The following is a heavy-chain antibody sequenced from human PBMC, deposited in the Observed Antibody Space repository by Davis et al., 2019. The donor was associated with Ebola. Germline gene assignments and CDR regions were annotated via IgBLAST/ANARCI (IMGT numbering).Heavy chain of an antibody. Sequence: PSETLSLTCTVSGGSISSYYWSWIRQPPGKGLEWIGYIYYSGITNYNPSLKSRVTISVDTSKNQFSLKLSSVTAADTAVYYCARKTLDVLDYYYGMDVWGQGTTVTVSS. CDR1: GGSISSYY. D-gene: IGHD1-1*01. V-gene: IGHV4-59*01. J-gene: IGHJ6*02. CDR3: ARKTLDVLDYYYGMDV. CDR2: IYYSGIT.